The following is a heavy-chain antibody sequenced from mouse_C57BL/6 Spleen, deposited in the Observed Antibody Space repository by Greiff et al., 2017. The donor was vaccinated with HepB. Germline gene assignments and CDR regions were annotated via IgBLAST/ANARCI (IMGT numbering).Heavy chain of an antibody. D-gene: IGHD2-4*01. J-gene: IGHJ3*01. CDR1: GYTFTSYW. Sequence: QVQLQQPGAELVRPGSSVKLSCKASGYTFTSYWMHWVKQRPIQGLEWIGNIDPSDSETHYNQKFKDKATLTVDKSSSTAYMQLSSLTSEDSAVYYCARGDDYTSFAYWGQGTLVTVSA. CDR2: IDPSDSET. V-gene: IGHV1-52*01. CDR3: ARGDDYTSFAY.